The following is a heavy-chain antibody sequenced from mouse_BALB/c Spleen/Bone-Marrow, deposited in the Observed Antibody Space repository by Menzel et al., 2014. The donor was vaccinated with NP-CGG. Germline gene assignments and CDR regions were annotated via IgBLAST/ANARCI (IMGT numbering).Heavy chain of an antibody. J-gene: IGHJ3*01. Sequence: QVQLQQSGAELVKPRASVKLSCKASGYTFTSYYMYWVKQRPGQGLEWIGEINPSDGGTNFNEKFKSKATLTVDKSSSTAYMQLSSLTFEDSAIYYCTRPYYGYVGYAYWGQGTQVTVSA. CDR2: INPSDGGT. CDR1: GYTFTSYY. CDR3: TRPYYGYVGYAY. D-gene: IGHD1-2*01. V-gene: IGHV1S81*02.